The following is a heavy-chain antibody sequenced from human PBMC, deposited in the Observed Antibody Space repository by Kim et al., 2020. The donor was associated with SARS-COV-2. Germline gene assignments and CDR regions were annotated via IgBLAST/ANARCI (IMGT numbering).Heavy chain of an antibody. Sequence: SVKVSCKASVGTFSSYAISWVRQAPGQGLEWMGGIIPIFGTANYAQKFQGRVTITADESTSTAYMELSSLRSEDTAVYYCARVGVYLSGYCSGGSCYPNRYWYFDLWGRGTLVTVSS. V-gene: IGHV1-69*13. CDR1: VGTFSSYA. D-gene: IGHD2-15*01. J-gene: IGHJ2*01. CDR2: IIPIFGTA. CDR3: ARVGVYLSGYCSGGSCYPNRYWYFDL.